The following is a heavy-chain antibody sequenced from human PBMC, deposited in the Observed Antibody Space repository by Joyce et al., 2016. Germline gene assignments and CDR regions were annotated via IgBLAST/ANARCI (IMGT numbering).Heavy chain of an antibody. CDR3: ARDLYHDTTGYQGYFDY. J-gene: IGHJ4*02. V-gene: IGHV4-31*03. D-gene: IGHD3-22*01. CDR1: GGSVTSGGTY. Sequence: QVQLQEAGPGLVKPSETLSLTCTVSGGSVTSGGTYWSWIRQHPGRGLEWIGYIFYSGITFYNPSIRSRVTISLDTSKNQFSLKLRSVTAADTAVYFCARDLYHDTTGYQGYFDYWGQGTLVTVSS. CDR2: IFYSGIT.